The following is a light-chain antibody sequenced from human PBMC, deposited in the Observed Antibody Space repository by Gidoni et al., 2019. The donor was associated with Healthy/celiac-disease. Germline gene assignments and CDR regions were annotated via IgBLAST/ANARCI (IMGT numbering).Light chain of an antibody. CDR3: QAWDSSTSVV. CDR1: KLGDKY. CDR2: QDS. V-gene: IGLV3-1*01. Sequence: SYELTQPPSVSVSPGQTASITCSGDKLGDKYACWYQQKPGQSPVLVIYQDSKRTSGIPARFSGSNSGNTATLTISGTQAMDEADYYCQAWDSSTSVVFGGGTKLTVL. J-gene: IGLJ2*01.